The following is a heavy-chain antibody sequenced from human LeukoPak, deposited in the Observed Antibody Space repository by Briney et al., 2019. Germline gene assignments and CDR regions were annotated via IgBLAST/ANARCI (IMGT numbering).Heavy chain of an antibody. CDR1: GASISGYF. CDR3: ARWWDHYGGGWGFDY. CDR2: IYNSGTT. V-gene: IGHV4-59*08. Sequence: SETLSLTCTVPGASISGYFWSWVRQPPGEQLEWIGYIYNSGTTAYNPSLKRRVTISADTSKNQFSLRLSSVTAADTAVYYCARWWDHYGGGWGFDYWGQGTLVTVSS. J-gene: IGHJ4*02. D-gene: IGHD3-10*01.